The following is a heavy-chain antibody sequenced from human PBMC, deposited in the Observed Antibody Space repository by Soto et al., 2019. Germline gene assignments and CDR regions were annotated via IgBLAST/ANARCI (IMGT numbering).Heavy chain of an antibody. CDR2: FHNSGNP. V-gene: IGHV4-59*01. J-gene: IGHJ6*02. CDR1: GGSISGYH. CDR3: ARGDIVVVPAAMPAEVYYYYGMDV. Sequence: SETLPLTCSISGGSISGYHWNWIRQTPGKGVEWIGYFHNSGNPKYSSSLKSRVTISVDMSEKQSSLILTSVTAADTAVYWCARGDIVVVPAAMPAEVYYYYGMDVWGQGTTVT. D-gene: IGHD2-2*01.